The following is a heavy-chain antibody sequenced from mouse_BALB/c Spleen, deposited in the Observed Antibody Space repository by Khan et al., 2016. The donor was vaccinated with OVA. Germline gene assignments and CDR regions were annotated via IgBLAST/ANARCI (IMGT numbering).Heavy chain of an antibody. V-gene: IGHV3-5*02. Sequence: EVQLQESGPGLVKPSQTVSLTCTVTGISITTGNYRWSWIRHFPGNKLEWIGYLYYSGTTTYNPSLTSRTTITRDTSKNRFFLEMNFLTTEVTATYYCARDRGGFDSYYFDYWGQGTALTVSS. CDR2: LYYSGTT. CDR3: ARDRGGFDSYYFDY. J-gene: IGHJ2*01. CDR1: GISITTGNYR. D-gene: IGHD2-2*01.